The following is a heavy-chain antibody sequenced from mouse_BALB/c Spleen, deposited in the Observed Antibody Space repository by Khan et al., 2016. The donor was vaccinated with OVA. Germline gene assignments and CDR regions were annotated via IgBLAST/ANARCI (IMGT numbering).Heavy chain of an antibody. CDR2: IDPSDSET. J-gene: IGHJ3*01. CDR1: GYTFTSYW. Sequence: VQLQQSGAELVRPGASVKLSCKASGYTFTSYWMNWVKQRPGQGLEWIGMIDPSDSETHYNQIFKDKATVTVDKSSSTAYMQLSSLTSEDSAVYYCARREKYGYDPSWFAYGGQGTLVTVSA. V-gene: IGHV1-61*01. CDR3: ARREKYGYDPSWFAY. D-gene: IGHD2-2*01.